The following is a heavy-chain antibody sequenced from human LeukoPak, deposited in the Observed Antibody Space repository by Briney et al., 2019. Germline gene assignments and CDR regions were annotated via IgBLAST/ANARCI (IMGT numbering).Heavy chain of an antibody. Sequence: GGSLRLSCAASGFTFSSYEMNWRRQAPGKGLEWVSYISSSGTTIYYADSVKGRFTVSRDNAMNSLYLQMNSLRAEDTAVYYCASQIVVVPAATTFDYWGQGTLVTVSS. V-gene: IGHV3-48*03. CDR2: ISSSGTTI. CDR3: ASQIVVVPAATTFDY. J-gene: IGHJ4*02. D-gene: IGHD2-2*01. CDR1: GFTFSSYE.